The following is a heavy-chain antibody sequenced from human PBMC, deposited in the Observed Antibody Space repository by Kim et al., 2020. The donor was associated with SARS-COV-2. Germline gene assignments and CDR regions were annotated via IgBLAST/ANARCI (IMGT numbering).Heavy chain of an antibody. J-gene: IGHJ3*02. D-gene: IGHD2-21*02. V-gene: IGHV3-30*18. CDR3: AKGGCGGDCYDAFDI. CDR1: GFTFSSYG. Sequence: GGSLRLSCAASGFTFSSYGMHWVRQAPGKGLEWVAVISYDGSNKYYADSVKGRFTISRDNSKNTLYLQMNSLRAEDTAVYYCAKGGCGGDCYDAFDIWG. CDR2: ISYDGSNK.